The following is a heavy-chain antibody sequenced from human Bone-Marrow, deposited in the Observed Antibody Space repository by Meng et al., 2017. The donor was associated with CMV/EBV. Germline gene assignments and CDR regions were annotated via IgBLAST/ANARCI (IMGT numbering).Heavy chain of an antibody. Sequence: SETLSLTCAVYGGSFSGYYWSWIRQPPGKGLEWIGEINHSGSTNYNPSLKSRVTISVDTSKNQFSLKLSSVTAADTAVYYCARDWGYTIPASQYYYYYGMDVWGQGTTVTVSS. V-gene: IGHV4-34*01. D-gene: IGHD2-21*01. CDR1: GGSFSGYY. CDR3: ARDWGYTIPASQYYYYYGMDV. CDR2: INHSGST. J-gene: IGHJ6*02.